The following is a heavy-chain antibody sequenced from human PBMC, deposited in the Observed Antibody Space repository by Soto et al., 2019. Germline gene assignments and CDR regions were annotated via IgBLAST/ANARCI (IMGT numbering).Heavy chain of an antibody. Sequence: GESLKISCKGSGYSFTSYWIGWVRQMPGKGLEWMGIIYPGDSDIRYSPSFEGQVTISADRSISTAYLQWSSLRASDTAMYYCARHGGRRPQLFYYYGMDVWGQGTTVTVSS. J-gene: IGHJ6*02. CDR2: IYPGDSDI. CDR3: ARHGGRRPQLFYYYGMDV. V-gene: IGHV5-51*01. CDR1: GYSFTSYW. D-gene: IGHD3-16*01.